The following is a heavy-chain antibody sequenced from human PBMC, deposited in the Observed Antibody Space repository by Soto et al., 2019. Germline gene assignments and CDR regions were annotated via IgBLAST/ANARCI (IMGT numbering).Heavy chain of an antibody. CDR1: GFTVSSNY. V-gene: IGHV3-53*01. D-gene: IGHD1-1*01. CDR3: ARLNVNSYYGMDV. CDR2: IYSGGST. Sequence: GGSLRLSCAASGFTVSSNYMSWVRQAPGKGLEWVSVIYSGGSTYYADSVKGRFTISRDNSKNTLYLQMNSLRAEDTAVYYCARLNVNSYYGMDVWGQGTTVTVSS. J-gene: IGHJ6*02.